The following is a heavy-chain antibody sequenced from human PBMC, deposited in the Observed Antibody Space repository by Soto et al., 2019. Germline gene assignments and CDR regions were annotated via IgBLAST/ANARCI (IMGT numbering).Heavy chain of an antibody. V-gene: IGHV3-23*01. CDR1: GFTFSSYA. CDR3: ASYSFFSP. CDR2: NSGSGGST. J-gene: IGHJ5*02. Sequence: EVQLLESGGGLVQPGGSLRLSCAASGFTFSSYAMSWVRPAPGKGLEWVSANSGSGGSTYYADSVKGRFTITRDNSKNTLYLQMNSLGADDTAVYYCASYSFFSPWGQGTLVTVSS. D-gene: IGHD2-21*01.